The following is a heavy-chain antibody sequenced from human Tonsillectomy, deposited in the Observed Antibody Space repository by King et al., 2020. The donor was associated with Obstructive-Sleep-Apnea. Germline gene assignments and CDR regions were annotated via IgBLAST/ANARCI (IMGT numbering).Heavy chain of an antibody. CDR2: IYYSRSA. J-gene: IGHJ3*02. V-gene: IGHV4-59*08. CDR3: ARSLAALTGYPHTFDI. Sequence: QLQESGPGLVKPSETLSLTCTVSGGSISSYYWSWIRQPPGKGLEWIAYIYYSRSANYNPSLKSRVTISVDKSKSQFSLKLSSVTAADTAVYYCARSLAALTGYPHTFDIWGQGTMVIVSS. D-gene: IGHD3-9*01. CDR1: GGSISSYY.